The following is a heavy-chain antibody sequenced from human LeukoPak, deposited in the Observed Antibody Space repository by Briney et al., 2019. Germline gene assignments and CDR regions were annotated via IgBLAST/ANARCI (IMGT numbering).Heavy chain of an antibody. CDR1: GGSFSSSSYY. CDR2: ISYRGNN. D-gene: IGHD3-22*01. J-gene: IGHJ4*02. Sequence: PSETLSPTCTVSGGSFSSSSYYWGWIRQPPGKGLEWIGSISYRGNNYHNPSVKSRVIMSVDTSKNQFSLALRSVTAADTAVYYCARSILRYYYNASGYYPYYFGYWGQGMLVTVSS. CDR3: ARSILRYYYNASGYYPYYFGY. V-gene: IGHV4-39*07.